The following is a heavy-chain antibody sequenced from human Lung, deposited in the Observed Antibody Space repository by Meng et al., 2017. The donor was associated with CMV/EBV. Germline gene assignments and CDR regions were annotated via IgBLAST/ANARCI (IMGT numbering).Heavy chain of an antibody. D-gene: IGHD4-17*01. CDR1: GYTFGIFG. CDR3: ARVGAAVTTHFDF. CDR2: ISAENGNT. J-gene: IGHJ4*02. V-gene: IGHV1-18*01. Sequence: QVQLVQSGAELQKPGASVKVSCKASGYTFGIFGITWVRQAPGQGLEWVGWISAENGNTNYAQKFQGRVTLTTDTSTKTAYMDLRGLRSDDSAVYYCARVGAAVTTHFDFWGRGTLVTVSS.